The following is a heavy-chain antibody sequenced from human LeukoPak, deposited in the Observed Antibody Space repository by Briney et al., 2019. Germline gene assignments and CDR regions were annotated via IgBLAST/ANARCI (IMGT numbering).Heavy chain of an antibody. Sequence: PGGSLRLFCAASGFTFSSYAMSWVRQAPGKGLEWVSAISGSGGSTYYADSVKGRFTISRDNSKNTLYLQMNSLRAEDTAVYYCAKDPVLLWFGELLDDNWFDPWGQGTLVTVSS. CDR3: AKDPVLLWFGELLDDNWFDP. CDR2: ISGSGGST. J-gene: IGHJ5*02. CDR1: GFTFSSYA. D-gene: IGHD3-10*01. V-gene: IGHV3-23*01.